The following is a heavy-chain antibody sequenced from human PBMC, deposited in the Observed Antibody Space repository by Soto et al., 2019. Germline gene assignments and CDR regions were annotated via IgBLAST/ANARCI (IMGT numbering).Heavy chain of an antibody. Sequence: SETLSLTCAVYGGSFSGYYWSWIRQPPGKGLEWIGEINHSGSTNYNPSLKSRVTISVDTSKNQFSLKLSSVTAADTAVYYCASAKYYYDSSGYYYLGYFDYWAQGTLVTVS. CDR1: GGSFSGYY. CDR3: ASAKYYYDSSGYYYLGYFDY. CDR2: INHSGST. J-gene: IGHJ4*02. D-gene: IGHD3-22*01. V-gene: IGHV4-34*01.